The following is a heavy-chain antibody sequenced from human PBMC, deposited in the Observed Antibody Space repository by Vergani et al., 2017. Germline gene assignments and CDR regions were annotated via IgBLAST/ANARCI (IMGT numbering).Heavy chain of an antibody. V-gene: IGHV4-59*01. J-gene: IGHJ4*02. D-gene: IGHD3-10*01. CDR1: GGSMSGYY. CDR3: GRVADFYGLGSRLLVL. Sequence: QVRLQESGPGLVKPSETLSLTCSVSGGSMSGYYWSWIRQPPGKELEWIGYMYHSGSTNYNPSLETRVTISGDTSKHQFSLKLNSVTDADTAVYYCGRVADFYGLGSRLLVLWRQGILVTVSS. CDR2: MYHSGST.